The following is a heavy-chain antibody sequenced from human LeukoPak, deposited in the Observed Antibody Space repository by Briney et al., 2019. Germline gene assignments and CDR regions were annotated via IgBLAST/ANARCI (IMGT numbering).Heavy chain of an antibody. D-gene: IGHD6-19*01. CDR3: AKDARRSSGWWFFDH. CDR1: GFVFSSLD. Sequence: GGSLRLSCAASGFVFSSLDMGWVRQAPGKGLEWVSAITHSGYGTYYADSVKGRFTISRDNSKNTLDLQMNSLRADDTAVYFCAKDARRSSGWWFFDHWGQGTLVTVSS. V-gene: IGHV3-23*01. CDR2: ITHSGYGT. J-gene: IGHJ4*02.